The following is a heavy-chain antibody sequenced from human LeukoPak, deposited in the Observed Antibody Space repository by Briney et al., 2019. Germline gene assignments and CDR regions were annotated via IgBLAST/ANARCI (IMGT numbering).Heavy chain of an antibody. CDR3: ARARGVVPALFY. D-gene: IGHD2-2*01. J-gene: IGHJ4*02. CDR1: GFTFSDYY. V-gene: IGHV3-11*01. Sequence: GGSLRLSCAASGFTFSDYYMSWIRQAPGKGLEWVSYISSSGSTIYYADSVKGRFTSSRDNAKNSLYLQVNSLRAEDTAVYYCARARGVVPALFYWGQGTLVTVSS. CDR2: ISSSGSTI.